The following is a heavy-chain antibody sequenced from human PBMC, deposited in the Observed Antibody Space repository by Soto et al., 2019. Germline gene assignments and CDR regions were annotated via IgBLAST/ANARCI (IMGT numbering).Heavy chain of an antibody. Sequence: PGGSLRLSCAASGSTFSSYSLNWVRQAPGKGLEWVSYITSSGTTVYYADSLRGRFTISRDNAKNTLYLQMNSLRDEDTAVYYCASGPGPTNYYDILTGPQGVLDYWGQGTLVTVSS. CDR2: ITSSGTTV. J-gene: IGHJ4*02. CDR3: ASGPGPTNYYDILTGPQGVLDY. CDR1: GSTFSSYS. V-gene: IGHV3-48*02. D-gene: IGHD3-9*01.